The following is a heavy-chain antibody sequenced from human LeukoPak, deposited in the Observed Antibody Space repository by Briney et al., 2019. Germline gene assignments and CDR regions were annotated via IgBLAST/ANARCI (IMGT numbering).Heavy chain of an antibody. CDR2: VYHSGST. CDR1: GGSISSYY. V-gene: IGHV4-59*01. J-gene: IGHJ4*02. CDR3: ARLYSGSSEQDY. D-gene: IGHD1-26*01. Sequence: PSETLSLTCTVSGGSISSYYWSWIRQPPGKGLEWIGYVYHSGSTNYNPSLKSRVTMSVDTSKNQVSLRLSSVTAADTAVYYCARLYSGSSEQDYWGQGTEVTVSS.